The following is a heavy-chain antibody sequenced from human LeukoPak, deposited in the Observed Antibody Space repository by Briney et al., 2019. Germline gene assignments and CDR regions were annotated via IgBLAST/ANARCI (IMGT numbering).Heavy chain of an antibody. CDR3: AREDVVLVDAVRYYYYGMDV. CDR1: GYNFISYY. CDR2: INPSGGST. Sequence: ASVKVSCKASGYNFISYYMHWVRQAPGQGLEWMGIINPSGGSTSYAQKFQDRVTMTGDTSTSTVYMELSSPKSEDTAVYYCAREDVVLVDAVRYYYYGMDVWGQGTTVTVSS. J-gene: IGHJ6*02. D-gene: IGHD2-8*01. V-gene: IGHV1-46*01.